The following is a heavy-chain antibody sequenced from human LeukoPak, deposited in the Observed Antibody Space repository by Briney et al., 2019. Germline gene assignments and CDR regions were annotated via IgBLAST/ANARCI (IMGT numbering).Heavy chain of an antibody. D-gene: IGHD4-23*01. J-gene: IGHJ4*02. CDR1: GFTFSSYA. CDR2: ISGSGGST. CDR3: ARGVWYGGNSDYFDY. Sequence: GGSLRLSCAASGFTFSSYAMSWVRQAPGKGLEWVSAISGSGGSTYYADSVKGRFTVSRDNSKNTLYLQMNSLRAEDTAVYYCARGVWYGGNSDYFDYWGQGTLVTVSS. V-gene: IGHV3-23*01.